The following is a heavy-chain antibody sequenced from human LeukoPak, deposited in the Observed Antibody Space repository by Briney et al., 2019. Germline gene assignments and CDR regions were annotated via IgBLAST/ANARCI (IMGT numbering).Heavy chain of an antibody. J-gene: IGHJ4*02. CDR2: ISDDGRSK. Sequence: PGRSLRLSCAASGFTFNNYGMHYVRQAPGKGLEWVAVISDDGRSKNYADSVKGRFTISRDSSNNTLYLQMNSLRAEDTAVYYCAKALYYYDTSEWGQGTLVTVSS. V-gene: IGHV3-30*18. CDR1: GFTFNNYG. CDR3: AKALYYYDTSE. D-gene: IGHD3-22*01.